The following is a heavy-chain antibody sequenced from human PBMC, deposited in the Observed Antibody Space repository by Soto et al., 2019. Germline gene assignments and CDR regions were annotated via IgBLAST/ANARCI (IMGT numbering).Heavy chain of an antibody. V-gene: IGHV3-73*02. J-gene: IGHJ5*02. D-gene: IGHD1-26*01. CDR2: IRSKANSYAT. CDR3: TRLARKGWELLGNWFDP. CDR1: GFTCSGSA. Sequence: EVQLVESGGGLVQPGGSLKLSCAASGFTCSGSAMHWVRQAAGKGLEWVGRIRSKANSYATAYAASVKGRLTISRDDSKNTADLQMNSLKTEDTAVYYCTRLARKGWELLGNWFDPWGQGTLVTVSS.